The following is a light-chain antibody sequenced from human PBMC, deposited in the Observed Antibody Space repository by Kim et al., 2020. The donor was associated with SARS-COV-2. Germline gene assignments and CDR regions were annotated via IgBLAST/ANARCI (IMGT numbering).Light chain of an antibody. Sequence: SSGLTQDPAVSVALGQTVRITCQGDNLSSYFASWYQQKPGQAPILVMFGKNNRPSGIPDRFSGSSSGNTASLTITGAQAEDEADYYCSSRDFCAYLVIFGGGTQLTVL. CDR2: GKN. J-gene: IGLJ2*01. CDR3: SSRDFCAYLVI. V-gene: IGLV3-19*01. CDR1: NLSSYF.